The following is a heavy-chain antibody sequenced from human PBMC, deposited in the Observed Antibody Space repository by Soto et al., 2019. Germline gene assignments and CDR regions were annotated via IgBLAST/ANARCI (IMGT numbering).Heavy chain of an antibody. V-gene: IGHV1-46*01. J-gene: IGHJ3*02. CDR3: ARDQTTVVPTGAFDI. CDR1: GYTFTSYY. D-gene: IGHD4-17*01. Sequence: ASVKVSCKASGYTFTSYYMHWVRQAPGQGLEWMGIINPSGGSTSYAQKFQGRVTMTRDTSTSTVYMELSSLRSEDTAVYYCARDQTTVVPTGAFDIWGQGTMVTVS. CDR2: INPSGGST.